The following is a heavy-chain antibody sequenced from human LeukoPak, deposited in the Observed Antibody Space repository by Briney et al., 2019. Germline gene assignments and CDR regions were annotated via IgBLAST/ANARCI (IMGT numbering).Heavy chain of an antibody. Sequence: SVKVSCKVSGYTLTELSMHWVRQAPGKGLEWMGGIIPIFGTANYAQKFQGRVTITADESTSTAYMELSSLRSEDTAVYYCARDRDYDFWSGYSKYNWFDPWGQGTLVTVSS. J-gene: IGHJ5*02. CDR2: IIPIFGTA. V-gene: IGHV1-69*13. D-gene: IGHD3-3*01. CDR1: GYTLTELS. CDR3: ARDRDYDFWSGYSKYNWFDP.